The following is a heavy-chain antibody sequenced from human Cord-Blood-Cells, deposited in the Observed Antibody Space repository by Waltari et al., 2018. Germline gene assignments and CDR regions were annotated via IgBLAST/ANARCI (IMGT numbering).Heavy chain of an antibody. Sequence: EVQLLESGGGLVQPGWSLRLSCAASGFTFTTYAISWVRKAPGKGLEWVSAISGRGGSTYYADSVKGRFTISRDNSKNTLYLQMNSLRAEDTAVYYCAKEGTGWNDAFDIWGQGTMVTVSS. CDR3: AKEGTGWNDAFDI. V-gene: IGHV3-23*01. J-gene: IGHJ3*02. D-gene: IGHD1-1*01. CDR2: ISGRGGST. CDR1: GFTFTTYA.